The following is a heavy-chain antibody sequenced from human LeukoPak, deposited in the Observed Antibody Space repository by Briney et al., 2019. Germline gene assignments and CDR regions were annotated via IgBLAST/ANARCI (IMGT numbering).Heavy chain of an antibody. D-gene: IGHD2-2*02. Sequence: GGSLRLSCAASGFTFSSYSMNWVRQAPGKGLEWVSSISSSSSYIYYADSVKGRFTISRDNAKNSLYLQMNSLRAEDTAVYYCAREDQLLYRTFDYWGQGTLATVPS. CDR2: ISSSSSYI. V-gene: IGHV3-21*01. CDR1: GFTFSSYS. J-gene: IGHJ4*02. CDR3: AREDQLLYRTFDY.